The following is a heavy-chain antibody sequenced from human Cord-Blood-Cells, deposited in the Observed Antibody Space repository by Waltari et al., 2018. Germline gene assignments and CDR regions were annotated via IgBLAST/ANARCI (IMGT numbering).Heavy chain of an antibody. CDR1: GFSLSTSGVG. D-gene: IGHD6-13*01. Sequence: QITLKESGPTLVKPTQTLTLTCTFSGFSLSTSGVGVGWIRQPPGKALEWLALIYWDDDKRYSPSLKSRLTNTKDTSKNQVVLTMTNMDPVDTATYYCAHTVGIAAAGTPFDYWGQGTLVTGSS. J-gene: IGHJ4*02. V-gene: IGHV2-5*02. CDR2: IYWDDDK. CDR3: AHTVGIAAAGTPFDY.